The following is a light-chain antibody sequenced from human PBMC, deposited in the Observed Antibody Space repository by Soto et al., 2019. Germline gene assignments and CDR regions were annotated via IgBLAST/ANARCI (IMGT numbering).Light chain of an antibody. V-gene: IGKV1-6*01. CDR2: AAS. CDR3: QQDYNYPRT. Sequence: AIQLTQSPSSLSASVGDRVTITCRTSQGISTYLAWYEQKPGKAPKLLIYAASILQSGVPSRFSGSGSGTDFTLTISCLQSEDFATYYCQQDYNYPRTFGQGTKVDIK. CDR1: QGISTY. J-gene: IGKJ1*01.